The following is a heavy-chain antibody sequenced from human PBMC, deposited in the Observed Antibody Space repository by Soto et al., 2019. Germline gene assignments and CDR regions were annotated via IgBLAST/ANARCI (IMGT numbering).Heavy chain of an antibody. V-gene: IGHV3-48*02. CDR2: ISSSSSTI. Sequence: EVQLVESGGGLVQPGGSLRLSCAASGFTFSSYSMNWVRQAPGKGLEWVSYISSSSSTIYYADSVKGRFTISRDNAKNSLYLQMNSLRDEDTAVYYCARDRYCSSTSCPDAFDIWGQGTMVTVSS. D-gene: IGHD2-2*01. CDR3: ARDRYCSSTSCPDAFDI. J-gene: IGHJ3*02. CDR1: GFTFSSYS.